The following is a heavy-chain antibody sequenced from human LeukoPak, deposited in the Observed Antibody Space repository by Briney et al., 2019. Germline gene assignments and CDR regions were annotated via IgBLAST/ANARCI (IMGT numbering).Heavy chain of an antibody. D-gene: IGHD2-15*01. Sequence: GGSLRLSCAASGFTLTRNTMSWVRQTPGRGLEWVSGVGSDDDTHYTDSVRGRFTISRDNANNTLLLQMNSLRVEDTAVHYCAKDLSWWAAADYWGQGALVTVSS. CDR2: VGSDDDT. J-gene: IGHJ4*02. CDR3: AKDLSWWAAADY. CDR1: GFTLTRNT. V-gene: IGHV3-23*01.